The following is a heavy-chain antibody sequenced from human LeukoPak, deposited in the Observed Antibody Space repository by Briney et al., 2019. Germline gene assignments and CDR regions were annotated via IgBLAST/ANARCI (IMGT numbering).Heavy chain of an antibody. V-gene: IGHV4-39*07. Sequence: PSETLSLTCSVSRGSISNSNYFWGWIRQPPGTGLEWIASISYGGSTYYNPSLKSRVTISVDMSKNQFSLKLNSVTAADTAVYYCARGVNYAFDYWGQGPLVTVSS. CDR2: ISYGGST. CDR1: RGSISNSNYF. CDR3: ARGVNYAFDY. D-gene: IGHD4-11*01. J-gene: IGHJ4*02.